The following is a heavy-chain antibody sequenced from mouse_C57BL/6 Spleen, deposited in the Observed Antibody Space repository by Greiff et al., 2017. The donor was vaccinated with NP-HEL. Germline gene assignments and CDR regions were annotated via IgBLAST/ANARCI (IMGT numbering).Heavy chain of an antibody. Sequence: QVQLQQPGAELVKPGASVKLSCKASGYTFTSYWMHWVKQRPGQGLEWIGMIHPNSGSTNYNEKFKSKGTLTVDKASSTAYMQLSSLTSEDSAVYYCARHDEYGSSLDVWGTGTTVTVSS. V-gene: IGHV1-64*01. D-gene: IGHD1-1*01. CDR1: GYTFTSYW. CDR2: IHPNSGST. J-gene: IGHJ1*03. CDR3: ARHDEYGSSLDV.